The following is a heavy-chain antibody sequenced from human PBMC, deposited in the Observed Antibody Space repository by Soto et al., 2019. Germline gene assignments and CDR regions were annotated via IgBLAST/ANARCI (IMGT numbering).Heavy chain of an antibody. D-gene: IGHD3-10*01. CDR3: AKGRGGNNRSSFDY. J-gene: IGHJ4*02. V-gene: IGHV3-23*01. CDR2: ITSDGGNT. CDR1: GFTFSSCA. Sequence: EVQRLESGGGLVQPGVSLRLSCAASGFTFSSCAMTWVRQAPGKGLQWVSTITSDGGNTYYVDSVKGRFTISRDNSKNTLELQMNILRAEDTAVYYCAKGRGGNNRSSFDYWGQGTLVTVSS.